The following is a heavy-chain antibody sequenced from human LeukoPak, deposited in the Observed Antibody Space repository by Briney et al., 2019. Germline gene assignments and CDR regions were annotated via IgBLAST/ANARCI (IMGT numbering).Heavy chain of an antibody. D-gene: IGHD2-2*01. CDR2: INYSGST. J-gene: IGHJ4*02. CDR3: ARHSQYQLLYFDY. CDR1: GGSISSYY. Sequence: SETLSLTCTVSGGSISSYYWSWIRQPPGKGLEWIGYINYSGSTIYNPSLKSRVTISVDTSKNQFSLKLSSVTAADTAVYYCARHSQYQLLYFDYWGQGALVTVSS. V-gene: IGHV4-59*08.